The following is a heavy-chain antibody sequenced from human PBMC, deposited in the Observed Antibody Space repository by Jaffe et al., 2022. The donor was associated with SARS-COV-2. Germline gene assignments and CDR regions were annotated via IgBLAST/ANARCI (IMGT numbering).Heavy chain of an antibody. J-gene: IGHJ5*02. CDR3: ARVDGAFWSGSNGGFDP. CDR2: ISSSSSYI. Sequence: EVQLVESGGGLVKPGGSLRLSCAASGFTFSSYSMNWVRQAPGKGLEWVSSISSSSSYIYYADSVKGRFTISRDNAKNSLYLQMNSLRAEDTAVYYCARVDGAFWSGSNGGFDPWGQGTLVTVSS. D-gene: IGHD3-3*01. CDR1: GFTFSSYS. V-gene: IGHV3-21*01.